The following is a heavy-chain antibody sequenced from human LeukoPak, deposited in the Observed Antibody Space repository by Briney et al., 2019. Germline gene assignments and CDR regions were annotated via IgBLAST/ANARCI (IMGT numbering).Heavy chain of an antibody. CDR1: GGSISSYY. V-gene: IGHV4-59*01. J-gene: IGHJ6*02. CDR2: IYYSGST. CDR3: ARDKGSTRGGMDV. D-gene: IGHD2-2*01. Sequence: SETLSLTCTVSGGSISSYYWSWIRQPPGKGLEWIGYIYYSGSTNYNPSLKSRVTISVDTSKNQFSLKLSSVTAADTAVYYCARDKGSTRGGMDVWGQGTTVTVSS.